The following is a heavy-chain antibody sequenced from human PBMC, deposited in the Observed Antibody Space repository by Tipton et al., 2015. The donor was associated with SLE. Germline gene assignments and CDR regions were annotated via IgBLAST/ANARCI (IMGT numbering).Heavy chain of an antibody. D-gene: IGHD3-3*01. CDR2: IYYRGST. Sequence: TLSLTCPVSGGSISSSSYYWGWIRQPPGKGLEWIGSIYYRGSTNYNPSLKSRVTISIDTSKNQFSLKLSSVTAADTSVYYCARGKDYDFWSGYYRRDASDIWGQGTMVTVSS. J-gene: IGHJ3*02. V-gene: IGHV4-39*07. CDR1: GGSISSSSYY. CDR3: ARGKDYDFWSGYYRRDASDI.